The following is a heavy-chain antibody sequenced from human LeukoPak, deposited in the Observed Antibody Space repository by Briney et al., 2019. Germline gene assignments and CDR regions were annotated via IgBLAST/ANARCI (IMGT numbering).Heavy chain of an antibody. Sequence: SETLSLTCTVSGDSIRSSTYYWGWIRQPPGKGLEWIGTIYYSGSTYYNPSLKSRVIISVDTSKNQFSLNLSSVTAADTAVYYCARDFYYYGMDVWGQGTTVTVSS. J-gene: IGHJ6*02. V-gene: IGHV4-39*02. CDR3: ARDFYYYGMDV. CDR1: GDSIRSSTYY. CDR2: IYYSGST.